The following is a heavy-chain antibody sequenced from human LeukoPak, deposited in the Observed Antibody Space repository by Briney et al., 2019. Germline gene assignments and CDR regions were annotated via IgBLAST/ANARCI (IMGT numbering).Heavy chain of an antibody. CDR1: GFTFSSNN. D-gene: IGHD1-26*01. V-gene: IGHV3-23*01. CDR2: ISGSGGST. J-gene: IGHJ4*02. CDR3: AKVTGVVWELPHFDY. Sequence: QPGGSLRLSCAASGFTFSSNNMSWVRQAPGKGLEWVSAISGSGGSTYYADSVKGRFTISRDNSKNTLYLQMNSLRAEDTAVYYCAKVTGVVWELPHFDYWGQGTLVTVSS.